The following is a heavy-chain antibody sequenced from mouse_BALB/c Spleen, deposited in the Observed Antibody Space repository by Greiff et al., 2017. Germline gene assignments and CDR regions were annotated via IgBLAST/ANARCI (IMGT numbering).Heavy chain of an antibody. V-gene: IGHV14-3*02. CDR2: IDPANGNT. CDR1: GFNIKDTY. CDR3: ARAEYYGSSYSFAY. D-gene: IGHD1-1*01. J-gene: IGHJ3*01. Sequence: EVQLQQSGAELVKPGASVKLSCTASGFNIKDTYMHWVKQRPEQGLEWIGRIDPANGNTKYDPKFQGKATITADTSSNTAYLQLSSLTSEDTAVYYCARAEYYGSSYSFAYWGQGTLVTVSA.